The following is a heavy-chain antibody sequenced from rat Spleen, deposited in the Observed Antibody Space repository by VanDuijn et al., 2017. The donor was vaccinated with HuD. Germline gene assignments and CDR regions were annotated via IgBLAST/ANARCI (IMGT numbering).Heavy chain of an antibody. J-gene: IGHJ2*01. CDR2: ISTSGGST. CDR3: TRANLAY. Sequence: EVQLVESGGGLVQPGRSLRLSCAASGFTFSNYGMAWVRQTPTKGLEWVATISTSGGSTYYRDSVKGRFTISRDNAKSTLFLQMNSLRSEDTATYYCTRANLAYWGQGVMVTVSS. CDR1: GFTFSNYG. V-gene: IGHV5-27*01.